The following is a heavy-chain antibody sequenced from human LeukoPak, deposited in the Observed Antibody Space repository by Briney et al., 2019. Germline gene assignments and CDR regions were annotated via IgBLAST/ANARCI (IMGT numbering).Heavy chain of an antibody. CDR3: ARATIGDV. D-gene: IGHD1-1*01. V-gene: IGHV3-23*01. Sequence: PGGSLRLSCAAFGFTFSSYAVSWVRQAPGKGLEWVSTISGSAGSTYYADSVKGRFTISRDNSNNTLYLQMNSLRAEDTAVYYCARATIGDVWGQGTTVTVSS. CDR2: ISGSAGST. CDR1: GFTFSSYA. J-gene: IGHJ6*02.